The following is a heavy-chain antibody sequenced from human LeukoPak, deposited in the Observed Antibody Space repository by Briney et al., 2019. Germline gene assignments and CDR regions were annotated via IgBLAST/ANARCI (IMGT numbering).Heavy chain of an antibody. V-gene: IGHV3-48*01. J-gene: IGHJ4*02. D-gene: IGHD3-3*01. CDR1: GFTFSTYS. Sequence: PGGSLRLSCAASGFTFSTYSMNWVRQAPGKGLEWVSYISSSSATTSYADSVKGRFTISRDNAKNSLYLQMNSLRAEDTAVYYCARGFSPDCWGQGTLITVSS. CDR2: ISSSSATT. CDR3: ARGFSPDC.